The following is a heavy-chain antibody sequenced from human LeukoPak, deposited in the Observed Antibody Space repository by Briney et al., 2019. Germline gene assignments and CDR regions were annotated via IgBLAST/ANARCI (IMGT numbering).Heavy chain of an antibody. CDR2: IYYSGST. Sequence: PSETLSLTCTVSGGSISSYYWSWIRQPPGKGLEGIGYIYYSGSTNYNPSLKSRVTISVDTSKNQFSLKLSSVTAADTAVYYCARVYGDYRNWFAPWGQGTLVTVSS. J-gene: IGHJ5*02. D-gene: IGHD4-17*01. V-gene: IGHV4-59*01. CDR3: ARVYGDYRNWFAP. CDR1: GGSISSYY.